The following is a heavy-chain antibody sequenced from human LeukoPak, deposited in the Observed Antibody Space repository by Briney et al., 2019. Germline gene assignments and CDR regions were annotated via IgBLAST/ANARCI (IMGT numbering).Heavy chain of an antibody. V-gene: IGHV1-18*01. D-gene: IGHD3-16*02. Sequence: ASVKVSCKASGYIFTNYAISWVRQAPGQGREWMGWISTYNGNTKNAQKLQGRVTMTTDTSTSTAYMELRTLRSDDTAVYYCARADTVRLGELSHFDYWGQGTLVTVSS. CDR2: ISTYNGNT. CDR3: ARADTVRLGELSHFDY. CDR1: GYIFTNYA. J-gene: IGHJ4*02.